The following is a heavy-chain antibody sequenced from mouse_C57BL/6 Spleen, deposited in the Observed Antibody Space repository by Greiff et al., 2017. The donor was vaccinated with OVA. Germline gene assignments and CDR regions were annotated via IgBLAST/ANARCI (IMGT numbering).Heavy chain of an antibody. CDR2: IDPSDSET. J-gene: IGHJ2*01. CDR3: ARSVLATTGVDFDY. CDR1: GYTFTSYW. D-gene: IGHD2-12*01. Sequence: QVQLQQPGAELVRPGSSVKLSCKASGYTFTSYWMHWVKQRPIQGLEWIGNIDPSDSETHYNQKFKDKATLTVDKSSSTAYMQLSSLTSEDSAVYYYARSVLATTGVDFDYWGQGTTLTVSS. V-gene: IGHV1-52*01.